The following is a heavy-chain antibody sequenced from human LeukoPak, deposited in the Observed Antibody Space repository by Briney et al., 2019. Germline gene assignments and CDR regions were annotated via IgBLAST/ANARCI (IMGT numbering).Heavy chain of an antibody. J-gene: IGHJ4*02. V-gene: IGHV1-18*01. Sequence: GASVKVSCKASGGNLSSYAISWVRQAPGQGLEWMGWISAYNGNTNYAQKLQGRVTMTTDTSTSTAYMELRSLRSDDTAVYYCARDYYGSGSYLFLNLRDYWGQGTLVTVSS. CDR2: ISAYNGNT. CDR3: ARDYYGSGSYLFLNLRDY. CDR1: GGNLSSYA. D-gene: IGHD3-10*01.